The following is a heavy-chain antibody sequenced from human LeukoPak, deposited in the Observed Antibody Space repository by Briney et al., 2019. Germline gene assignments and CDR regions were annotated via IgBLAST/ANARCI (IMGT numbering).Heavy chain of an antibody. V-gene: IGHV4-34*01. CDR1: GGSFSGYY. Sequence: SETLSLTCAVYGGSFSGYYWSWIHQPPGKGLEWIGEINHSGSTNYNPSLKSRVTISVDTSKNQFSLKLSSVTAADTAVYYCARGVKRPVTTGYYYYGMDVWGQGTTVTVSS. J-gene: IGHJ6*02. CDR2: INHSGST. D-gene: IGHD4-17*01. CDR3: ARGVKRPVTTGYYYYGMDV.